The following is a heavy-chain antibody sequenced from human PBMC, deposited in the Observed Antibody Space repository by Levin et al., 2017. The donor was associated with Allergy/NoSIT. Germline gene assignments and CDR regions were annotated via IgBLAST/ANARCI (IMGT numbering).Heavy chain of an antibody. D-gene: IGHD3-16*02. CDR3: ARDRWPDL. CDR2: MYSSGNINQSGSI. Sequence: PSETLSLTCKISGGSMSDYYWSWIRQSAGKGLEWIGRMYSSGNINQSGSINYNPSLKSRATMSVDTSKNQFSLKLTSVTAADTAVYYCARDRWPDLWGQGTLVTVSS. J-gene: IGHJ4*02. V-gene: IGHV4-59*12. CDR1: GGSMSDYY.